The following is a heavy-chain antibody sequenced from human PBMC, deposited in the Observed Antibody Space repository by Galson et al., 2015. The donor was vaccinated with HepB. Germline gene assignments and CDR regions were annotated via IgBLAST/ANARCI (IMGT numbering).Heavy chain of an antibody. CDR2: LYWDDDK. D-gene: IGHD3-10*01. V-gene: IGHV2-5*02. CDR3: AYSRPDASGTFYFDD. Sequence: PALVKPTQTLTLTCNFSGFSLTTRGVGVGWIRQPPGKALEWLALLYWDDDKRYSPSLRTRLTVTRDTCKDQVVLSMTNMDPVDAATYYCAYSRPDASGTFYFDDWGQGALVTVSS. J-gene: IGHJ4*02. CDR1: GFSLTTRGVG.